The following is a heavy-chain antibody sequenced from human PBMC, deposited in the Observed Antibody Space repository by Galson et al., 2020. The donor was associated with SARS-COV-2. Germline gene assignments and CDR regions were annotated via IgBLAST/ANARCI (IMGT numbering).Heavy chain of an antibody. CDR1: GFTFNNCA. J-gene: IGHJ4*02. V-gene: IGHV3-23*01. Sequence: GGSLRLSCAASGFTFNNCAMTWVRQAPGQGMEWVSAITGGGGIAYYADSVRGRFTISRDNSKNTLYLQMNSLRAEDTAVYYCAKDQGNDFGDQLDYWGQGTLLTVSS. D-gene: IGHD4-17*01. CDR3: AKDQGNDFGDQLDY. CDR2: ITGGGGIA.